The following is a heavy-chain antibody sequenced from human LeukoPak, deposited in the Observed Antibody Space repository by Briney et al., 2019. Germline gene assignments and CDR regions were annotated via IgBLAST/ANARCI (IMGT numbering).Heavy chain of an antibody. CDR2: IYYSGST. V-gene: IGHV4-31*03. CDR3: ARGLMMAVAGRGEFHY. Sequence: SETLSLTCTVSSGSISSSGYYCSWIRQHPGKGLEWIGCIYYSGSTYYNPSLKSRVTISVDTSKNQFSLSLSSVTAADTAVYYCARGLMMAVAGRGEFHYWGQGTLVTVSS. CDR1: SGSISSSGYY. D-gene: IGHD6-13*01. J-gene: IGHJ4*02.